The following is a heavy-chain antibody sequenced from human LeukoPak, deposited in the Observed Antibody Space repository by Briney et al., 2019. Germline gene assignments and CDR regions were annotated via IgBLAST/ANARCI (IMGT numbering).Heavy chain of an antibody. CDR1: GGSFSGYY. Sequence: SETLSLTCAVYGGSFSGYYWSWIRQPPGKGLEWIGEINHSGSTNYNPSLKSRVTISVDTSKNQFSLKLSSVTAADTAVYYCASLRIADTPTPRFDYWGQGTLVTVSS. CDR3: ASLRIADTPTPRFDY. V-gene: IGHV4-34*01. J-gene: IGHJ4*02. D-gene: IGHD6-13*01. CDR2: INHSGST.